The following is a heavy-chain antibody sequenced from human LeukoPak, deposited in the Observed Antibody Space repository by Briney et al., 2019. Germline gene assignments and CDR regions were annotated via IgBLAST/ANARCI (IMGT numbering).Heavy chain of an antibody. D-gene: IGHD1-26*01. J-gene: IGHJ4*02. CDR3: ARGSPYDVGATTVCDY. CDR1: GGSFSGYY. V-gene: IGHV4-34*01. CDR2: INHSGST. Sequence: SGTLSLTCAVYGGSFSGYYWSWIRQPPGKGLEWIGEINHSGSTNYNPSLKSRVTISVDTSKNQFSLKLSSVTAADTAVYYCARGSPYDVGATTVCDYWGQGTLVTVSS.